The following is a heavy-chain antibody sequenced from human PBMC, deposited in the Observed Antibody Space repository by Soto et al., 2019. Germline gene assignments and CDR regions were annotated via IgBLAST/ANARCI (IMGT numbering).Heavy chain of an antibody. D-gene: IGHD7-27*01. CDR3: AKGPSGDKVDY. Sequence: SETLSLTCAVSGGSISSGGYSWSWIRQPPGKGLEWIGYMYHSGSTYYNPSLKSRVTISVDTSKNQFSLKLSSVTAADTAVYSCAKGPSGDKVDYWGQGTLVTVSS. J-gene: IGHJ4*02. CDR2: MYHSGST. V-gene: IGHV4-30-2*01. CDR1: GGSISSGGYS.